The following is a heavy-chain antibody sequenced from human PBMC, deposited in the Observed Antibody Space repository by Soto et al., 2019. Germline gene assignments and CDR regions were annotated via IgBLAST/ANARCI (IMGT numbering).Heavy chain of an antibody. CDR3: ARRHLYNWNYDLDY. CDR2: IYHSGST. CDR1: GGSISSSNW. V-gene: IGHV4-4*02. J-gene: IGHJ4*02. Sequence: SETLSLTCAVSGGSISSSNWWSWVRQPPGKGLEWIGEIYHSGSTNYNPSLKSRVTISVDKSKNQFSLKLSPVTAADTAVYYCARRHLYNWNYDLDYWGQGTLVTVSS. D-gene: IGHD1-7*01.